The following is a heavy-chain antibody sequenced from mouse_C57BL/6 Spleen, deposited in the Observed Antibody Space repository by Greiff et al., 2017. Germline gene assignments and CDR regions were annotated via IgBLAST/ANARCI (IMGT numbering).Heavy chain of an antibody. D-gene: IGHD3-3*01. J-gene: IGHJ4*01. V-gene: IGHV1-82*01. Sequence: VKLQESGPELVKPGASVKISCKASGYAFSSSWMNWVKQRPGKGLEWIGRIYPGDGDTNYNGKFKGKATLTADKSSSTAYMQLSSLTSEDSAVYFCARWGWSYAMDYWGQGTSVTVSS. CDR2: IYPGDGDT. CDR1: GYAFSSSW. CDR3: ARWGWSYAMDY.